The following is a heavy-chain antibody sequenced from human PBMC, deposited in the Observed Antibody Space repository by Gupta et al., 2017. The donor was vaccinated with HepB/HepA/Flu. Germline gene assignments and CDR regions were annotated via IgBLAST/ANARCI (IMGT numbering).Heavy chain of an antibody. CDR1: GGSFSGYY. Sequence: QVQLQQRGAGLLKPSETLSLTCAVYGGSFSGYYWSWIRQPPGKGLEWIGEINHSGSTNYNPSLKSRVTISVDTSKNQFSLKLSSVTAADTTVYYCARGIGRWGTIGYYYYGMDVWGQGTTVTVSS. J-gene: IGHJ6*02. CDR3: ARGIGRWGTIGYYYYGMDV. D-gene: IGHD3-9*01. V-gene: IGHV4-34*01. CDR2: INHSGST.